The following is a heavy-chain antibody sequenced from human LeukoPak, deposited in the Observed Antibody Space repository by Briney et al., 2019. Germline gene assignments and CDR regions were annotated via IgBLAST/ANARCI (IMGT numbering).Heavy chain of an antibody. V-gene: IGHV4-4*07. CDR1: GDSISSYY. Sequence: SETLSLTCTVSGDSISSYYWSWIRQPAGKGLEWIGRIYSIGSTDYNPSLKSRDTMSVDTSKNQFSLKLSSVSAADTAVYYCAKGPWRSGFDYWGQGTLVTVSS. J-gene: IGHJ4*02. CDR3: AKGPWRSGFDY. CDR2: IYSIGST. D-gene: IGHD3-3*01.